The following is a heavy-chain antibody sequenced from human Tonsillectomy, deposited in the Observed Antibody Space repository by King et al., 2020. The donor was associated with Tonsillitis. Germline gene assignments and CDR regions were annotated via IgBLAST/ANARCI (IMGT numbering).Heavy chain of an antibody. CDR1: GFTFDDYA. CDR3: AKDRRAYGMDV. J-gene: IGHJ6*02. Sequence: VQLVESGGGLVQPGRSLRLSCAASGFTFDDYAMHWVRQAPGKGLEWVSGISWNRCSIDYADSVKGRFTVSRHNAKNSLYLQMNSLRAEDTALYYCAKDRRAYGMDVWGQGTTVTVSS. V-gene: IGHV3-9*01. CDR2: ISWNRCSI.